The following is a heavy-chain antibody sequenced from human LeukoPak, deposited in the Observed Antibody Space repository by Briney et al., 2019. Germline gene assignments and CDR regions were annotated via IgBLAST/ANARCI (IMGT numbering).Heavy chain of an antibody. CDR2: IYSGGST. CDR1: GFTVSSNY. V-gene: IGHV3-66*02. CDR3: AKGSKGDYGDY. Sequence: GGSLRLSCAASGFTVSSNYMSWVRQAPGKGLEWVSVIYSGGSTYYADSVKGRFTISRDNSKNTLYLQMSSLRAEDTAVYYCAKGSKGDYGDYWGQGTLVTVSS. J-gene: IGHJ4*02. D-gene: IGHD3-10*01.